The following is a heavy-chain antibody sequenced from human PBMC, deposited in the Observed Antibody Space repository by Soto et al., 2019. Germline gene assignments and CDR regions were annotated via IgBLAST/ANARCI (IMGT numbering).Heavy chain of an antibody. Sequence: QVQLVESGGSVVQPGGSRRLSCAASGFSFSYYGLHWVRQAPGKGLEWLALITHDGYNRYYADSVKGRFTISRDNSNNTIFLQMNSLKSEDTAVYYCAKGGSFDIWGQGTPVTVSS. J-gene: IGHJ4*02. CDR2: ITHDGYNR. V-gene: IGHV3-30*18. CDR1: GFSFSYYG. CDR3: AKGGSFDI. D-gene: IGHD6-6*01.